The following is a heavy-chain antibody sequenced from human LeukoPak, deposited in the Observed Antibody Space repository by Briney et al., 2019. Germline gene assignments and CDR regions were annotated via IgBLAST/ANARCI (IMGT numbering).Heavy chain of an antibody. CDR2: IYYTGNTNYNPSLS. D-gene: IGHD1-7*01. V-gene: IGHV4-59*01. CDR1: GGSISSYY. Sequence: PSETLSLTCTVSGGSISSYYWSWIRQPPGKGLEWIGHIYYTGNTNYNPSLSNYNPSLKGRVTMSVDTSRNQFSLRLSSVTAADTAVYYCARQPNWNYDAFDIWGQGTMVTASS. J-gene: IGHJ3*02. CDR3: ARQPNWNYDAFDI.